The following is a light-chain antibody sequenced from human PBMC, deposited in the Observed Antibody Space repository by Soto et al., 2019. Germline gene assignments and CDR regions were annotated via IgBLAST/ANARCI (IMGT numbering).Light chain of an antibody. J-gene: IGKJ1*01. CDR1: QTIRSW. Sequence: DIQMTHSPSTLSASVGDRVTITCRASQTIRSWLAWYQQKPGKAPKLLIYDTSILQSGVPSRFSGSGSGTEFTLTITSLQPEDFATYYCQQYLSFVTFGQGTKVDIK. V-gene: IGKV1-5*01. CDR3: QQYLSFVT. CDR2: DTS.